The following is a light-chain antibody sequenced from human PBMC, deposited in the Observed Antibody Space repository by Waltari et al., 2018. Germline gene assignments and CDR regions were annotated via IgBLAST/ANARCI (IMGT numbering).Light chain of an antibody. Sequence: IVLTQSPGTLSLSPGDRATLSCRASQTVSTIAFSWYQQKPGQAPRVLIYSTYNRAAGIPDRFSGSGSGTDFTLTINRMGPEDFAMYYCQQYDGIVVTFGGGTKVEI. CDR2: STY. J-gene: IGKJ4*01. V-gene: IGKV3-20*01. CDR3: QQYDGIVVT. CDR1: QTVSTIA.